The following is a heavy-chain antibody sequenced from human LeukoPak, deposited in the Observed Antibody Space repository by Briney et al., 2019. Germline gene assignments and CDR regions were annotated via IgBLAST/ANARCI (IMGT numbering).Heavy chain of an antibody. J-gene: IGHJ4*02. Sequence: GASVKVSCKASGYTFTGTYMHWVRQAPGQGLEWMGWINPNSGATNYAQKFQGRVTMTRDTSITTAYMELSRLRSDDTAVYYCAGTRTYSSGWYAFLGYWGQGTLVTVSS. CDR2: INPNSGAT. CDR1: GYTFTGTY. D-gene: IGHD6-19*01. V-gene: IGHV1-2*02. CDR3: AGTRTYSSGWYAFLGY.